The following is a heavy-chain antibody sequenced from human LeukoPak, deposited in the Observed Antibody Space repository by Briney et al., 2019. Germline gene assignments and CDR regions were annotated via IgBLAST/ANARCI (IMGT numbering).Heavy chain of an antibody. Sequence: SETLSLTCTVSGGSISSYYWSWIRQPPGKGLEWIGYIYYSGSTNYNPSLKSRVTISVDTSKNQSSLKLSSVTAADTAVYYCARDSGSYYDYWGQGTLVTVSS. CDR3: ARDSGSYYDY. CDR1: GGSISSYY. D-gene: IGHD1-26*01. V-gene: IGHV4-59*01. CDR2: IYYSGST. J-gene: IGHJ4*02.